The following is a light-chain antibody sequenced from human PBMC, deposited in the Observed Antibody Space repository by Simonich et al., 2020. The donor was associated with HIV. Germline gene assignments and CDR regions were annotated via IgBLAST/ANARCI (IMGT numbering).Light chain of an antibody. J-gene: IGKJ4*01. CDR1: QDISSY. V-gene: IGKV1-9*01. CDR2: AAS. Sequence: DIQLTQSPSFLSASVGDRVPITCRASQDISSYLAWYHHKPGEAPKLLIYAASTLQSGVPSRFSGSGSGTEFTLTISSLQPEDFATYYCQQLNSYPRALTFGGGTKVEIK. CDR3: QQLNSYPRALT.